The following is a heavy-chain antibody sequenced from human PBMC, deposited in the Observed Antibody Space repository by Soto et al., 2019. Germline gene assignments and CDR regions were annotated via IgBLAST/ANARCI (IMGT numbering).Heavy chain of an antibody. CDR3: AKDGELLWFGELLYNYFDY. CDR2: ISWNSGSI. D-gene: IGHD3-10*01. Sequence: GGSLRLSCAASGFTFDDYAMHWVRQAPGKGLEWVSGISWNSGSIGYADSVKGRFTISRDNAKNSLYLQMNSLRAEDTALYYCAKDGELLWFGELLYNYFDYWGQGTLVTVSS. V-gene: IGHV3-9*01. J-gene: IGHJ4*02. CDR1: GFTFDDYA.